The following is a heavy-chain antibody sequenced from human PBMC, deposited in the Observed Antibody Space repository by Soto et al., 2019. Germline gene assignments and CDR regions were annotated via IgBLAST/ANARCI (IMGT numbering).Heavy chain of an antibody. CDR2: IYYSGST. Sequence: SETLSLTCTVSGGSISSYYWGWIRQPPGKGLEWIGYIYYSGSTNYNPSPKSRGTISVDTSKNQFSLKLSSVTAADTAVYYCARARGTVQYYYYGMDVWGQGTTVTV. CDR1: GGSISSYY. D-gene: IGHD3-10*01. V-gene: IGHV4-59*12. J-gene: IGHJ6*02. CDR3: ARARGTVQYYYYGMDV.